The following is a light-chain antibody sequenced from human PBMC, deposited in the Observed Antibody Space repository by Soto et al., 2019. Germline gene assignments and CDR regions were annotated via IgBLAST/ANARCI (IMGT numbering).Light chain of an antibody. CDR1: SSDVGGYNY. V-gene: IGLV2-14*01. Sequence: QSALTQPASVSGSLGQSITISCTGASSDVGGYNYVSWYQQHPGKAPKLMIYEVTNRPSGVSDRFSGSKSGNTASLTISGFQAEDEADYYCISYTGSTTLVVFGGGTQLTVL. J-gene: IGLJ2*01. CDR2: EVT. CDR3: ISYTGSTTLVV.